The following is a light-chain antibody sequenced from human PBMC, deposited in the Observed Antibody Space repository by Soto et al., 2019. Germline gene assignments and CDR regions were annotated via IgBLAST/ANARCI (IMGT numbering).Light chain of an antibody. CDR3: QQYGRSPPT. CDR2: GAS. CDR1: QSVRSNS. Sequence: EIVLTQSPGTLSLSPGERATRSCRASQSVRSNSLAWDQQKPGQAPRLLIYGASTRATGIPDRFSGSGSGTDFTLTITRLEPEDFAVFYCQQYGRSPPTFGGGTNMEIK. V-gene: IGKV3-20*01. J-gene: IGKJ4*02.